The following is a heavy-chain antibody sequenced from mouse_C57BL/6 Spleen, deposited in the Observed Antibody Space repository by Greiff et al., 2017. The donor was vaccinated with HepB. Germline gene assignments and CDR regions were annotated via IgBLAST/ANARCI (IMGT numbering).Heavy chain of an antibody. CDR3: TGFDYDLDV. CDR2: IRLKSDNYAT. Sequence: EVKVVESGGGLVQPGGSMKLSCVASGFTFSNYWMNWVRQSPEKGLEWVAQIRLKSDNYATHYAESVKGRFTISRDDSKSSVYLQMNNLRAEDTGIYYCTGFDYDLDVWGTGTTVTVSS. J-gene: IGHJ1*03. CDR1: GFTFSNYW. V-gene: IGHV6-3*01. D-gene: IGHD2-4*01.